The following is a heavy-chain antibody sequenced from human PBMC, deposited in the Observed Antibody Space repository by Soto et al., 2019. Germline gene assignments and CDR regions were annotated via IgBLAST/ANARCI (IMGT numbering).Heavy chain of an antibody. CDR3: AKEMVRGLIGPRPVGMDV. CDR1: GFTFSSYA. D-gene: IGHD3-10*01. J-gene: IGHJ6*02. Sequence: GGSLSLSCAASGFTFSSYAMSWVRQAPGKGLEWVSAISGSGGSTYYADSVKGRFTISRDNSKNTLYLQMNSLRAEDTAVYYCAKEMVRGLIGPRPVGMDVWGQGTTVTVSS. CDR2: ISGSGGST. V-gene: IGHV3-23*01.